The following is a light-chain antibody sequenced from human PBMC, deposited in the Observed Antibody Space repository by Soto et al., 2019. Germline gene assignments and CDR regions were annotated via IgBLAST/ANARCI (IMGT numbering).Light chain of an antibody. CDR1: QSVSSN. CDR2: GAS. CDR3: QQYNNWPALT. V-gene: IGKV3-15*01. J-gene: IGKJ4*01. Sequence: EIVMTQSPATLSVSPGERATLSCRASQSVSSNLAWYQQKPGQAPRLLIYGASTRATGIPARFSGSGSGTEFTLTISSLQSEDFAVYYYQQYNNWPALTIGGGTKAEIK.